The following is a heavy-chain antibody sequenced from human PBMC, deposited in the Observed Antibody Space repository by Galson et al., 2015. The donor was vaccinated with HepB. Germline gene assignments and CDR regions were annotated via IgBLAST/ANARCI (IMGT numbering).Heavy chain of an antibody. CDR2: ISAYNGNT. Sequence: SVKVSCKASGYTFTSYVFSWVRQAPGQGLEWMGWISAYNGNTNYAQKFQGRVTMTTDTSTSIAYMELRSLRSDDTAVYYCARHSGYDNFDYWGQGTLVTVSS. V-gene: IGHV1-18*04. CDR1: GYTFTSYV. CDR3: ARHSGYDNFDY. D-gene: IGHD5-12*01. J-gene: IGHJ4*02.